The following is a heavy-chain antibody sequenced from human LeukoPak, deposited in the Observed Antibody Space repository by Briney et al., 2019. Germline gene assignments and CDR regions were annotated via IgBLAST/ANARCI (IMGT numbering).Heavy chain of an antibody. J-gene: IGHJ4*02. CDR3: ARAPEGGYYPFDY. CDR1: GFTFSSYA. V-gene: IGHV3-23*01. CDR2: ISGSGGST. D-gene: IGHD3-22*01. Sequence: GGSLRLSCAASGFTFSSYAMSWVRQAPGKGLEWVSAISGSGGSTYYADSVKGRFTISRDNSKNTLYLQMNSLGAEDTAVYYCARAPEGGYYPFDYWGQGTLVTVSS.